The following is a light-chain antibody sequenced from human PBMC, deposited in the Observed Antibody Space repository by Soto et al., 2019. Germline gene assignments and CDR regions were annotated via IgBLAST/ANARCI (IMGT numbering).Light chain of an antibody. V-gene: IGLV2-14*01. CDR1: SSDVGGYNY. CDR3: SSYTINYTVV. CDR2: DVS. J-gene: IGLJ2*01. Sequence: QSALTQPASVSGSPGQSITISCTGTSSDVGGYNYVSWYQQHPGKAPKLMIYDVSNRPSGVSNRFSGSKSANTASLTISGLQAEDEADYYCSSYTINYTVVFGGGTSSPS.